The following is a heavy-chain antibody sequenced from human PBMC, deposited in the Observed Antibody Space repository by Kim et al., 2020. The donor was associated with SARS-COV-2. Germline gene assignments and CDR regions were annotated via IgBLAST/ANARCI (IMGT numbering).Heavy chain of an antibody. Sequence: YVDSVKGRFTISRDNAKNSLFLQMNSLRAEDTGVYYCAKTIGGADINFDYWGRGTLVTVSS. CDR3: AKTIGGADINFDY. J-gene: IGHJ4*02. D-gene: IGHD3-9*01. V-gene: IGHV3-7*01.